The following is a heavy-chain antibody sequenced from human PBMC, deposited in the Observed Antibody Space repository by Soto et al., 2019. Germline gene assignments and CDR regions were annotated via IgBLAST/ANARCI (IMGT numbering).Heavy chain of an antibody. CDR3: ARDREFGYSSSWFFDY. D-gene: IGHD6-13*01. J-gene: IGHJ4*02. CDR2: MNPNSGGT. V-gene: IGHV1-2*02. Sequence: ASVKVSCKASGYTFTGYYMHWVLQAPGEGLEWMGWMNPNSGGTNYAEKFQGRVTMTRDTSISTAYMELSRLRSDDTAVYYCARDREFGYSSSWFFDYWGQGTLVTVSS. CDR1: GYTFTGYY.